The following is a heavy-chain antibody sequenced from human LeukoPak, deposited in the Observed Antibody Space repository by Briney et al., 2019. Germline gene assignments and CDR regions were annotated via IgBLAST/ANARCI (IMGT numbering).Heavy chain of an antibody. CDR3: ASLQYCSSTSCPKNYFDY. Sequence: TGGSLRLSCAASGFTFSSYSMNWVRQAPGKELEWVSSISSSSSYIYYADSVKGRFTISRDNAKNSLYLQMNSLRAEDTAVYYCASLQYCSSTSCPKNYFDYWGQGTLVTVSS. CDR2: ISSSSSYI. D-gene: IGHD2-2*01. CDR1: GFTFSSYS. J-gene: IGHJ4*02. V-gene: IGHV3-21*01.